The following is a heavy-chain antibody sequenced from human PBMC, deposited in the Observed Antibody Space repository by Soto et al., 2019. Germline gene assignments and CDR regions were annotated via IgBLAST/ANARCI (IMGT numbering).Heavy chain of an antibody. CDR3: AREGLSGWYKDY. CDR2: ISSSRSSL. CDR1: GFTFSSYS. D-gene: IGHD6-19*01. V-gene: IGHV3-48*02. J-gene: IGHJ4*02. Sequence: GGSLRLSCAASGFTFSSYSMNWVRQAPGKGLEWVSYISSSRSSLYYADSVKGRFTISRDNGKNSLYLQMSSLRDEDTAVYYCAREGLSGWYKDYWGQGTLVTVSS.